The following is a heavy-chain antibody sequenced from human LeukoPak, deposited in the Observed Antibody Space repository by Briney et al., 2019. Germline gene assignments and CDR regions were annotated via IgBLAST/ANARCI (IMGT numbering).Heavy chain of an antibody. V-gene: IGHV1-2*02. CDR1: GYTFTGCY. CDR3: ARVSSSRGSLEV. Sequence: ASVTVSCKASGYTFTGCYMHWVRQAPGQGLEWMGWINPNSGGTNYAQKFQGRVTMTRDTSISTAYMELSRLRSDDTAVYYCARVSSSRGSLEVWGKGTTVTVSS. D-gene: IGHD3-16*02. J-gene: IGHJ6*04. CDR2: INPNSGGT.